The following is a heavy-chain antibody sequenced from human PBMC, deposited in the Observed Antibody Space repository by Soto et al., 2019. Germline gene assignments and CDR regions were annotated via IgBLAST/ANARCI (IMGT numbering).Heavy chain of an antibody. J-gene: IGHJ4*02. CDR1: GFSFSNYA. V-gene: IGHV3-23*01. CDR2: ISGSGART. Sequence: GGSLRLSCAASGFSFSNYAMSWVRPAPGKGLEWVSAISGSGARTYYADSVKGRFTISRDNSRNMLFLQMNSLRAEDMAVYFCAKEVTGTTTPIVDVWGQGTLVNVPS. D-gene: IGHD4-4*01. CDR3: AKEVTGTTTPIVDV.